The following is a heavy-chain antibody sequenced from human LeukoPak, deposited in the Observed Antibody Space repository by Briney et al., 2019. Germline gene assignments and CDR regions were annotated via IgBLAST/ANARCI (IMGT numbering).Heavy chain of an antibody. D-gene: IGHD1-7*01. CDR2: ISAYNGNT. CDR1: GGTFSSYA. J-gene: IGHJ4*02. Sequence: ASVKVSGKASGGTFSSYAISWVRQAPGQGLEWMGWISAYNGNTNYAQKLQGRVTMTTDTSTSTAYMELRSLRSDDTAVYYCARSLEVELPSLDYWGQGTLVTVSS. CDR3: ARSLEVELPSLDY. V-gene: IGHV1-18*01.